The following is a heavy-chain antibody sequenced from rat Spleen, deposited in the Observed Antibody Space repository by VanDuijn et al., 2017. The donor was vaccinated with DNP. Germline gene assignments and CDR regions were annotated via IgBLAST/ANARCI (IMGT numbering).Heavy chain of an antibody. D-gene: IGHD1-4*01. CDR3: ARRRLPYWYFDF. CDR2: MNMGSGGT. V-gene: IGHV1-43*01. J-gene: IGHJ1*01. CDR1: GYTFTTYY. Sequence: QVQLHQSGAELAKPGSSVKISCRASGYTFTTYYIGWIKQTTRQGLEFIGYMNMGSGGTNSNEKFKGKATLTVDTSSNTAFMQLSSLTPDASAVYYCARRRLPYWYFDFWGPGTMVTVSS.